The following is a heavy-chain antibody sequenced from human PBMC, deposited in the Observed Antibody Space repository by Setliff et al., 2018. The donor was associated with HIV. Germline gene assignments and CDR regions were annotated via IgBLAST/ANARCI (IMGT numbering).Heavy chain of an antibody. V-gene: IGHV3-48*03. CDR2: ISSSGSTI. Sequence: GGSLRLSCAASGFTFSSYEMNWVRQAPGKGLEWVSYISSSGSTIYYADSVKGRFTISRDNAKNSLFLQMNSLRAEDTAVYYCARDLDYYFDYWGQGTLVTVPQ. CDR3: ARDLDYYFDY. D-gene: IGHD1-1*01. J-gene: IGHJ4*02. CDR1: GFTFSSYE.